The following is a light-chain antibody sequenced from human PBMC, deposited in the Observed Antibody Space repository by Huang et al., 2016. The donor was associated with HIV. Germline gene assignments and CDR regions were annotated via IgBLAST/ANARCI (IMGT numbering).Light chain of an antibody. Sequence: EIVMTQSPATLSVSPGERATPSCRASQNINNNFAWYQQKPGQAPRLLIYGASTRATDVSARFSGSGSGTEFTLTINSLQSEDSAIYYCQQYDNWPETFGQGTKLEVK. CDR1: QNINNN. J-gene: IGKJ2*01. CDR2: GAS. V-gene: IGKV3-15*01. CDR3: QQYDNWPET.